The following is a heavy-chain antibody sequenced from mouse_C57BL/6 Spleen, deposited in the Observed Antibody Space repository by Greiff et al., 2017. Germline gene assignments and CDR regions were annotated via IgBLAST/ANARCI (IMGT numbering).Heavy chain of an antibody. CDR3: ATDSSGYFYAMDY. CDR2: ISYDGSN. J-gene: IGHJ4*01. V-gene: IGHV3-6*01. Sequence: EVQLQQSGPGLVKPSQSLSLTCSVTGYSITSGYYWNWIRQFPGNKLEWMGYISYDGSNNYNPSLKNRISITRDTSKNQFFLKLNSVTTEDTATYYCATDSSGYFYAMDYWGQGTSVTVSS. D-gene: IGHD3-2*02. CDR1: GYSITSGYY.